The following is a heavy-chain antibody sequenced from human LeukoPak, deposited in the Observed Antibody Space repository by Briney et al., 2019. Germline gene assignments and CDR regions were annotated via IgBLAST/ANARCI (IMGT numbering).Heavy chain of an antibody. Sequence: GGSLRLSCAASGFTFSSYAMSWVRQAPGKGLEWVSSISGSSSYINYADSVKGRFTISRDNAQNSLFLQLNSLRAEDTAVYYCARDPYSSGWYKDAFDIWGQGTMVTVSS. J-gene: IGHJ3*02. CDR3: ARDPYSSGWYKDAFDI. D-gene: IGHD6-19*01. CDR1: GFTFSSYA. CDR2: ISGSSSYI. V-gene: IGHV3-21*01.